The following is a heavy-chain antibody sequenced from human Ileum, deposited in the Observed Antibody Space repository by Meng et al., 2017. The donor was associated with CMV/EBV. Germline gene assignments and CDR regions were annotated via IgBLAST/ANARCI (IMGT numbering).Heavy chain of an antibody. CDR1: GSVFCVYY. Sequence: ASGPRRVKPAETIPLMCTVSGSVFCVYYWIWFRQPPGQGLVGSGRINSNGDNDYNPSLQSRVTMSVDSSKNEFFLSLSFVTAADTAIYYCARRRGPRGYIDYWGQGILVTVLL. V-gene: IGHV4-4*07. CDR2: INSNGDN. J-gene: IGHJ4*02. CDR3: ARRRGPRGYIDY. D-gene: IGHD3-10*01.